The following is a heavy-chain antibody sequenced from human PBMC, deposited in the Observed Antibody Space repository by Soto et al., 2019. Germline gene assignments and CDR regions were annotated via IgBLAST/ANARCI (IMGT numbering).Heavy chain of an antibody. V-gene: IGHV1-69*13. CDR1: GGTFSSYA. Sequence: ASVKVSCKASGGTFSSYAISWVRQAPGQGLEWMGGIIHIFGTANYAQKFQGRVTITADESTSTAYMELSSPRSEDTAVYYCARVNRYSSSWHFDYWGQGTLVTVSS. CDR3: ARVNRYSSSWHFDY. CDR2: IIHIFGTA. D-gene: IGHD6-13*01. J-gene: IGHJ4*02.